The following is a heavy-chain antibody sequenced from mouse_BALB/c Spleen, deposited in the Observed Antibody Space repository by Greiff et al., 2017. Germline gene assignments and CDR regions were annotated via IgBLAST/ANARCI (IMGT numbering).Heavy chain of an antibody. Sequence: EVQLQQSGTVLARPGASVKMSCKASGYTFTSYWMHWVKQRPGQGLEWIGAIYPGNSDTSYNQKFKGKAKLTAVTSTSTAYMKLSSLTNEDSAVYYCARLVLVTLVGDAMDYWGQGTSVTVSS. CDR1: GYTFTSYW. V-gene: IGHV1-5*01. D-gene: IGHD2-10*02. CDR2: IYPGNSDT. CDR3: ARLVLVTLVGDAMDY. J-gene: IGHJ4*01.